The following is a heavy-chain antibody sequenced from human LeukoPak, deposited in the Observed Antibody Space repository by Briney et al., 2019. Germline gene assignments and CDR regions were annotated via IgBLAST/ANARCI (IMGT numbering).Heavy chain of an antibody. V-gene: IGHV3-23*01. CDR3: AKDSTVVTPEY. CDR2: ISGSGGST. CDR1: GFSFSSYA. J-gene: IGHJ4*02. D-gene: IGHD4-23*01. Sequence: GGSLRLSCAASGFSFSSYAMSWVRQAPGEGLEWVSAISGSGGSTYYADSVKGRFTISRDNSKNTLYLQMKSLRAEDTAVYYCAKDSTVVTPEYWGQGTLVTVSS.